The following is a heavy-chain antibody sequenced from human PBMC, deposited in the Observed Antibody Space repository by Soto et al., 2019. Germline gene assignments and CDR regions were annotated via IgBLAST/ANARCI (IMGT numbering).Heavy chain of an antibody. V-gene: IGHV4-59*05. CDR2: VSYSGGT. J-gene: IGHJ4*02. D-gene: IGHD1-7*01. CDR3: ATSIGTMTAIHY. Sequence: SETLSLTCTVSGGSISSYYWSWIRQPPGKGLEWIGSVSYSGGTYYNPSLKSPVTISVDTSKNQFSLKLGPVTAADTAVYYCATSIGTMTAIHYWGQGTLVTVSS. CDR1: GGSISSYY.